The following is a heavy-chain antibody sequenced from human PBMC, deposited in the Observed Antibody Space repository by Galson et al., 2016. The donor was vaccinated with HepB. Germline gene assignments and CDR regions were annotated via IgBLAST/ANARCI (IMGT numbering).Heavy chain of an antibody. V-gene: IGHV1-69*11. D-gene: IGHD1-26*01. J-gene: IGHJ4*02. CDR1: GGTFSIHA. CDR2: IIPSVGTP. Sequence: SVKVSCKASGGTFSIHAISWVQQAPGQGLEWMGSIIPSVGTPMYAREFQDRVTITADESTSTAYMELSSLRSEDTAVYYCATHRGIPVIGSGTSYDYWGQGTLVTVSS. CDR3: ATHRGIPVIGSGTSYDY.